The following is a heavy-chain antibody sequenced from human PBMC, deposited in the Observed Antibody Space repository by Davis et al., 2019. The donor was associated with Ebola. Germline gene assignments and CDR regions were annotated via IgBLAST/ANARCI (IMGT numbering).Heavy chain of an antibody. D-gene: IGHD2-15*01. CDR1: GGSFSGYY. CDR3: ARGAGDVVVVAATAIDY. J-gene: IGHJ4*02. V-gene: IGHV4-34*01. CDR2: INHSGST. Sequence: PSETLSLTCAVYGGSFSGYYWSWIRQPPGKGLEWIGEINHSGSTNYNPSLKSRVTISVDTSKNQFSLKLSSVTAADTAVYYCARGAGDVVVVAATAIDYWGQGTLVTVSS.